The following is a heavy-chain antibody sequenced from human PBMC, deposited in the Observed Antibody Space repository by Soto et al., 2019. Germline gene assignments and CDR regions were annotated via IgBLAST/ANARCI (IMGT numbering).Heavy chain of an antibody. V-gene: IGHV3-30*18. CDR2: ISYDGSNK. D-gene: IGHD5-18*01. CDR3: AKDEDTAMVHYYYYGMDV. CDR1: GFTFSSYG. J-gene: IGHJ6*02. Sequence: QVQLVESGGGVVQPGRPLRLSCAASGFTFSSYGMHWVRQAPGKGLEWVAVISYDGSNKYYADSVKGRFTISRDNSKNTLYLQMNSRRAEDTAVYYCAKDEDTAMVHYYYYGMDVWGQGTTVTVSS.